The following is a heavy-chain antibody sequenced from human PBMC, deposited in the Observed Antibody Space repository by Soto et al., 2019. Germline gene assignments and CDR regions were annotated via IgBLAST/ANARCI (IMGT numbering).Heavy chain of an antibody. J-gene: IGHJ3*02. CDR3: TTEVLWFGTWGAFDI. D-gene: IGHD3-10*01. V-gene: IGHV3-15*07. CDR1: GFTFSNAW. CDR2: IKSKTDGGTT. Sequence: EVQLVESGGGLVKPGGSLRLSCAASGFTFSNAWMNWVRQAPGKGLEWVGRIKSKTDGGTTDYAAPVKGRFTISRDDSKNTLYLQMNSLKTEDTAVYYCTTEVLWFGTWGAFDIWGQGTMVTVSS.